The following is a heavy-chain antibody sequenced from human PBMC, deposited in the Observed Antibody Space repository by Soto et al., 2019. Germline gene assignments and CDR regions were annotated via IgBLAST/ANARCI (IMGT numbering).Heavy chain of an antibody. CDR2: IYYTGRT. Sequence: PSVTLSHTCTVSGGSIGGYYWSWSRQAPGKGLEWIVYIYYTGRTKYNPSLKSRLTISFDTAKNEFSLNLKSVTAADTAVYYCESGRGFSLLGVPLDSWGPGTPVTVSS. J-gene: IGHJ4*02. CDR3: ESGRGFSLLGVPLDS. D-gene: IGHD3-10*01. V-gene: IGHV4-59*08. CDR1: GGSIGGYY.